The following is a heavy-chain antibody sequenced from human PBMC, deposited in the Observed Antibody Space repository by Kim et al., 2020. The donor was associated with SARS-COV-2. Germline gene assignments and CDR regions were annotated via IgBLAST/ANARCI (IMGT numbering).Heavy chain of an antibody. D-gene: IGHD1-1*01. CDR3: AKDPGTTVLGIMDV. Sequence: YADPVKGRFTISRDNAKYPLYLQMNSLRAEDTALYYCAKDPGTTVLGIMDVWGQGTTVTVSS. V-gene: IGHV3-9*01. J-gene: IGHJ6*02.